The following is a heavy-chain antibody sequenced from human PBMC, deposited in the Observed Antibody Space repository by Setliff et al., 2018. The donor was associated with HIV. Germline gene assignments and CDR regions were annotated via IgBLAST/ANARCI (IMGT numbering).Heavy chain of an antibody. CDR1: GGSISTYY. CDR3: ASQGQLGSE. Sequence: SETLSLTCTVSGGSISTYYWSWIRQPPGKGLEWIGYVYYSGITNYNPSLMSRVTISVDTSRNQFSLKLSSVTAADTAVYYCASQGQLGSEWGQGTLVTVSS. J-gene: IGHJ4*02. V-gene: IGHV4-59*08. D-gene: IGHD1-1*01. CDR2: VYYSGIT.